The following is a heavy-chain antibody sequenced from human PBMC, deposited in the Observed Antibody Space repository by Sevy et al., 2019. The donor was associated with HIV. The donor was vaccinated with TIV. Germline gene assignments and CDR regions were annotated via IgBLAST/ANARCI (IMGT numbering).Heavy chain of an antibody. D-gene: IGHD2-2*01. J-gene: IGHJ6*02. CDR3: AREGYCSSTSCYARGGNYYYYGMDV. V-gene: IGHV3-7*03. Sequence: GGSLRLSCAASGFTFSSYWMSWVRQAPGKGLEWVANIKQDGSEKYYVDSVKGRFTISRDNAKNSLYLQMNSRRAEETAVYYCAREGYCSSTSCYARGGNYYYYGMDVWGQGTTVTVSS. CDR2: IKQDGSEK. CDR1: GFTFSSYW.